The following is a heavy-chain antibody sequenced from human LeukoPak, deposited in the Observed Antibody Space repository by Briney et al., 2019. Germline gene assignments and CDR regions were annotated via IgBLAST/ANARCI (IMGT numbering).Heavy chain of an antibody. CDR2: IYPGDSDT. J-gene: IGHJ3*01. D-gene: IGHD3-10*01. CDR1: GYTFTTYW. Sequence: GESLKLSCKGSGYTFTTYWIGWVRRVPGKGLEWVGIIYPGDSDTRYSPKFQCQVTISDDKSLTTPYLQWNSLKASDTALCYCVRRGDDISAGDGFDVWGQGPMVTVSS. CDR3: VRRGDDISAGDGFDV. V-gene: IGHV5-51*01.